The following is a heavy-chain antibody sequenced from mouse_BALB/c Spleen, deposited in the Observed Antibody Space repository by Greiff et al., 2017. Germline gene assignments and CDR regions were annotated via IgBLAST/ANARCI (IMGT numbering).Heavy chain of an antibody. Sequence: EVMLVESGGGLVKLGGSLKLSCAASGFTFSSYYMSWVRQTPEKRLELVAAINSNGGSTYYPDTVKGRFTISRDNAKNTLYLQMSSLKSEDTALYYCARHASGTWRDYFDYWGQGTTLTVSS. V-gene: IGHV5-6-2*01. J-gene: IGHJ2*01. CDR2: INSNGGST. CDR1: GFTFSSYY. D-gene: IGHD4-1*01. CDR3: ARHASGTWRDYFDY.